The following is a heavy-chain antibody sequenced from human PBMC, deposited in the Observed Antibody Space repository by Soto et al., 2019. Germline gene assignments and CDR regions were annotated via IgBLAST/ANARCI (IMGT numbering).Heavy chain of an antibody. V-gene: IGHV4-34*01. D-gene: IGHD2-2*01. CDR2: INHSGST. J-gene: IGHJ6*03. CDR1: GGSFSGYY. Sequence: PSETLSLTCAVYGGSFSGYYWSWIRQPPGKGLEWIGEINHSGSTNYNPSLKSRVTISVDTSKNQFSLKLSSVTAADTAVYYCARVGYCSSTSCYAPKRRPAKAHYYYYYMDVWGKGTTVTVSS. CDR3: ARVGYCSSTSCYAPKRRPAKAHYYYYYMDV.